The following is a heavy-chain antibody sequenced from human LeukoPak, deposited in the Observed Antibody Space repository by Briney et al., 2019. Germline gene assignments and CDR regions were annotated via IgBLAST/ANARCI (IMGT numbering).Heavy chain of an antibody. CDR2: IHHSKSS. J-gene: IGHJ4*02. V-gene: IGHV4-4*02. D-gene: IGHD3-10*01. CDR1: GDSITSDKW. CDR3: ARVKGREGSTVIIDY. Sequence: SETLSLTCAVSGDSITSDKWWTWVRQPLGKGLEWIGEIHHSKSSNYYPSLKSRVTISVDKSKNQFSLKLSSVTATDTAVYYCARVKGREGSTVIIDYWGQGTLVTVSS.